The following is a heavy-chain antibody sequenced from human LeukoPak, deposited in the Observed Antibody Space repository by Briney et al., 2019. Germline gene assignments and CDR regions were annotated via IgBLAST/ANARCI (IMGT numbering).Heavy chain of an antibody. J-gene: IGHJ4*02. V-gene: IGHV3-48*01. CDR2: IGTSSTTI. D-gene: IGHD6-13*01. CDR3: TRHLDGIAAYDY. CDR1: GFTFSSYT. Sequence: GGSLRLSCAASGFTFSSYTMNWVRQPPGRGLEWVSNIGTSSTTIYYADSVKGRFTISRDNAKNSLYLQMNSLRADDTAVYYCTRHLDGIAAYDYWGQGSLVTVSS.